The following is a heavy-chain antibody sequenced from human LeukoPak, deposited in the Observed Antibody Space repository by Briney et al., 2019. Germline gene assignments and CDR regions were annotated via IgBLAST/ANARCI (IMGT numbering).Heavy chain of an antibody. V-gene: IGHV3-30*03. D-gene: IGHD1-20*01. J-gene: IGHJ4*02. CDR3: ARDRGKYNWNDALEY. CDR1: GFTFSTYS. Sequence: GGSLRLSCAASGFTFSTYSMNWVRQAPGKGLEWVAVISYDGSNKYCADSVKGRFTISRDNSKNTLYLQMNSLRAEDTAVYYCARDRGKYNWNDALEYWGQGTLVTVSS. CDR2: ISYDGSNK.